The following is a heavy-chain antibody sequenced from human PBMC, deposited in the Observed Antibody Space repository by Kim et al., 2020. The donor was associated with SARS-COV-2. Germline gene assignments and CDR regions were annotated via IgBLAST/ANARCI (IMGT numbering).Heavy chain of an antibody. D-gene: IGHD2-15*01. CDR1: GGSISSSKTSY. Sequence: SETLSLTCSVSGGSISSSKTSYWAWIRQPPGRGLEWIGTIYFSGTTYYNPSLESRVNIAVDTPKNQFSLRLASVIAADTAIYYWARYRGCSDGTCYRWFDPWGQGTLVTVSS. V-gene: IGHV4-39*01. CDR3: ARYRGCSDGTCYRWFDP. CDR2: IYFSGTT. J-gene: IGHJ5*02.